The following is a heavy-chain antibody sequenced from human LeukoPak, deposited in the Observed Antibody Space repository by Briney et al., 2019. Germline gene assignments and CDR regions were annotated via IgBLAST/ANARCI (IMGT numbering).Heavy chain of an antibody. CDR3: AKTDLTIAARPLDY. D-gene: IGHD6-6*01. V-gene: IGHV3-23*01. CDR1: GFTFSSYA. J-gene: IGHJ4*02. Sequence: GESLKISCAASGFTFSSYAMSWVRQAPGKGLEWVSAISGSGGSTYYADSVKGRFTISRDNSKNTLYLQMNSLRAEDTAVYYCAKTDLTIAARPLDYWGQGTLVTVSS. CDR2: ISGSGGST.